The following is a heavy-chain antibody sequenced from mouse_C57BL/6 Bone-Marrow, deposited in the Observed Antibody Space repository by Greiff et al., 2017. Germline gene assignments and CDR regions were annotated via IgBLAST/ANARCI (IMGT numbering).Heavy chain of an antibody. V-gene: IGHV14-4*01. D-gene: IGHD2-1*01. CDR3: TIYYGNPFDY. J-gene: IGHJ2*01. CDR1: GFNIKDDY. Sequence: VQLQQSGAELVRPGASVKLSCTASGFNIKDDYMHWVKQRPEQGLEWIGWIDPENGDTEYASKFQGKATITADTSSNTAYLQLSSLTSEDTAVYYCTIYYGNPFDYWGQGTTLTGSS. CDR2: IDPENGDT.